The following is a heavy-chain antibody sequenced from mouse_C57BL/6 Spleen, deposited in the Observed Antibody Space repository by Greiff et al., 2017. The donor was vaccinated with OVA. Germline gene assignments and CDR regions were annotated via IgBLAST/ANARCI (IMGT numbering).Heavy chain of an antibody. V-gene: IGHV5-16*01. CDR3: ARDHYGSVDY. CDR2: INYDGSST. Sequence: DVQLVESEGGLVQPGSSMKLSCTASGFTFSDYYMAWVRQVPEKGLEWVANINYDGSSTYYLDSLKSRFIISRDNAKNILYLQMSSLKSEDTATYYCARDHYGSVDYWGQGTTLTVSS. D-gene: IGHD1-1*01. J-gene: IGHJ2*01. CDR1: GFTFSDYY.